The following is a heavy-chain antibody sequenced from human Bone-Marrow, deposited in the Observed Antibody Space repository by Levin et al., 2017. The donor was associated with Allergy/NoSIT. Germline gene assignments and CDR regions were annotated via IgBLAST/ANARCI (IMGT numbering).Heavy chain of an antibody. J-gene: IGHJ5*02. CDR1: GGSISSSY. V-gene: IGHV4-59*01. CDR2: IYYSGST. CDR3: ARDHGGLNGSGSYYP. D-gene: IGHD3-10*01. Sequence: SQTLSLTCTVSGGSISSSYWSWIRQPPGKGLEWIGYIYYSGSTNYNPSLKSRVTISVDTSKNQFSLKLSSVTAADTAVYYCARDHGGLNGSGSYYPWGQGTLVTVSS.